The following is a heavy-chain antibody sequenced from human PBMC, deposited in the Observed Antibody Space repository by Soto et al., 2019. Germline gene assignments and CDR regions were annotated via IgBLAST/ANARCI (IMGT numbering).Heavy chain of an antibody. CDR3: ARKILGSTSRPNYWYFDL. CDR1: GFTFINYA. D-gene: IGHD2-2*01. V-gene: IGHV3-23*01. Sequence: EGQLLESGGGLVQPGGSLRLSCAGSGFTFINYAMNWVRQAPGKGLEWVSSSSGGGDATFFADSVRGRFTISRDKSKNTVTLQMNSLGVDDTAVYYCARKILGSTSRPNYWYFDLWGRGTLVTVSS. CDR2: SSGGGDAT. J-gene: IGHJ2*01.